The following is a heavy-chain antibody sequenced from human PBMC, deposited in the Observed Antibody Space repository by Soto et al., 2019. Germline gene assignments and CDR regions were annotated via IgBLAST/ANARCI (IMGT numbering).Heavy chain of an antibody. Sequence: QGHLQESRPGLVKPSETLTLSCTVSGGSLSGYYWSWIRQPAGKGLEIIGRTYNSGSTHYNPSLKGHGTRTTDTSENQFCLRLTSMTPADTAVYYGARGSDYYGFDIWGQGTMVTVAS. D-gene: IGHD3-22*01. CDR1: GGSLSGYY. J-gene: IGHJ3*02. CDR2: TYNSGST. CDR3: ARGSDYYGFDI. V-gene: IGHV4-4*07.